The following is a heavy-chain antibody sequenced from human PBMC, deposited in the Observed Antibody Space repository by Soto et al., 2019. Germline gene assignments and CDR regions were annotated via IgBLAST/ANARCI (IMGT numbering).Heavy chain of an antibody. CDR3: ARDPIAAAGLTPYYYYYSMDV. CDR1: GFTFSSYG. V-gene: IGHV3-33*01. D-gene: IGHD6-13*01. CDR2: IWYDGSNK. J-gene: IGHJ6*03. Sequence: HPGGSLRLSCAASGFTFSSYGMHWVRQAPGKGLEWVAVIWYDGSNKYYADSVKGRFTISRDNSKNTLYLQMNSLRAEDTAVYYCARDPIAAAGLTPYYYYYSMDVWGKGTTVTVSS.